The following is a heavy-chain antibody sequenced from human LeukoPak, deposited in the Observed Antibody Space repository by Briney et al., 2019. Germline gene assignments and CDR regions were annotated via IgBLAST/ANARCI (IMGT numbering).Heavy chain of an antibody. CDR1: ASAFIFSNYG. J-gene: IGHJ3*02. V-gene: IGHV3-30*18. CDR3: AKEYWGFSGSQSAGFNI. CDR2: ISYDGSNK. Sequence: PGGSLRLSCAASASAFIFSNYGMPWVRQAPGKELEWVAMISYDGSNKYYAGSVKGRFTISRDNSKNTLHLQMNSLRSEDTAVFYCAKEYWGFSGSQSAGFNIWGHGTMVTVSS. D-gene: IGHD1-26*01.